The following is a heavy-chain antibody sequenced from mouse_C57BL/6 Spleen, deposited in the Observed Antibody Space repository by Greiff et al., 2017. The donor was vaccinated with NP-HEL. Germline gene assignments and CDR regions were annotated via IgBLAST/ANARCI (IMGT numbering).Heavy chain of an antibody. CDR2: ISDGGSYT. Sequence: EVKVVESGGGLVKPGGSLKLSCAASGFTFSSYAMSWVRQTPEKRLEWVATISDGGSYTYYPDNVKGRFTISRDNAKNNLYLQMSHLKSEDTAMYYCARGRYPVDYFDYWGQGTTLTVSS. CDR3: ARGRYPVDYFDY. CDR1: GFTFSSYA. V-gene: IGHV5-4*03. J-gene: IGHJ2*01. D-gene: IGHD1-1*01.